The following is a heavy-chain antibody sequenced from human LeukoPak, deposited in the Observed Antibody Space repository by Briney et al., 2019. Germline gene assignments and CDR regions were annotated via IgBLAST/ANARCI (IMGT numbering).Heavy chain of an antibody. D-gene: IGHD6-13*01. CDR3: ARVSDSSYYYYMDV. CDR1: GYIFTNYW. CDR2: IYPGDSDT. J-gene: IGHJ6*03. Sequence: GESLKISCKGSGYIFTNYWIGWVRQMPGKGLEWMGIIYPGDSDTRYSPSFQGQVTISVDKSISTAYLQWSSLKASDTAMYYCARVSDSSYYYYMDVWGKGTTVTVSS. V-gene: IGHV5-51*01.